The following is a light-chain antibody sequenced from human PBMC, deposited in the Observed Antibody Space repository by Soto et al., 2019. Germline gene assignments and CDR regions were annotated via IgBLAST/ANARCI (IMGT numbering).Light chain of an antibody. V-gene: IGKV1-39*01. J-gene: IGKJ1*01. Sequence: DIQMTQSPSSLSASVGDRVTITCRASQSISTYLNWYQQKPGKAPKLLIYAASSLQSGVPSRFSGSGSGTDITLTISSLQPEDFATYHCQQSSSTPWTFGQGTKVEIK. CDR2: AAS. CDR3: QQSSSTPWT. CDR1: QSISTY.